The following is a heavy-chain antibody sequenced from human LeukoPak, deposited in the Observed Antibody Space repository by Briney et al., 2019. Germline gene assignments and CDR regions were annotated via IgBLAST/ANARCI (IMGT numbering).Heavy chain of an antibody. CDR3: AREYCDSTTCYKTIDY. CDR1: GFTFSIYA. CDR2: ITSNGGSA. J-gene: IGHJ4*02. Sequence: AGGSLRLSCAASGFTFSIYAMHWVRQAPRKGLEYVSAITSNGGSAYYANSVKGRFTISRDNSKNTLYLQMGSLRAEDMAVYYCAREYCDSTTCYKTIDYWGQGTLVTASS. D-gene: IGHD2-2*02. V-gene: IGHV3-64*01.